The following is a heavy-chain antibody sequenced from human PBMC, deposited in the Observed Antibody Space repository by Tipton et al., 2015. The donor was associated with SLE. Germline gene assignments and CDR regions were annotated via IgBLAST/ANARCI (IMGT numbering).Heavy chain of an antibody. D-gene: IGHD6-13*01. CDR3: AIAPTYSSSWYFRLIEY. J-gene: IGHJ4*02. CDR2: INPSGGST. V-gene: IGHV1-46*01. Sequence: QLVQSGAEVKKPGGSVTVSCKASGYTFTSYYMHWVRQAPGQGLEWMGIINPSGGSTTYVQKLQDRVTMTTDTSTSTGYMELRSLTSDDTAVYYCAIAPTYSSSWYFRLIEYWGQGTLVTVSS. CDR1: GYTFTSYY.